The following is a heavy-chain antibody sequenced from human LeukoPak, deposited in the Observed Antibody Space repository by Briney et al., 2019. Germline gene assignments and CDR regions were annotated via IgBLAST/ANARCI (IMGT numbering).Heavy chain of an antibody. CDR2: IKQDGSEK. CDR3: ARSRFYFDY. J-gene: IGHJ4*02. V-gene: IGHV3-7*01. CDR1: GFTFSSYW. Sequence: GGSLRLSCAASGFTFSSYWMSWVRQAPGKGLGWVANIKQDGSEKYYVDSVKGRFTISRDNAKDSLYLQLNSLRAEDTAVYYCARSRFYFDYWGQGTLVTVSS.